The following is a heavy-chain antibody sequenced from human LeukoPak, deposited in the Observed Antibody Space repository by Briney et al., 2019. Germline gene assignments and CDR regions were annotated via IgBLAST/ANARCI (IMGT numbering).Heavy chain of an antibody. CDR3: ARDLVEYYGSGSYTEVYYYGMDV. D-gene: IGHD3-10*01. V-gene: IGHV4-61*01. CDR1: GGSVSSGSYY. Sequence: SETLSLTCTVSGGSVSSGSYYWSWIRQPPGKGLEWIGYIYYSGSTNYSPSLKSRVTISVDTSKNQFSLKPSSVTAADTAVYYCARDLVEYYGSGSYTEVYYYGMDVWGQGTTVTVSS. CDR2: IYYSGST. J-gene: IGHJ6*02.